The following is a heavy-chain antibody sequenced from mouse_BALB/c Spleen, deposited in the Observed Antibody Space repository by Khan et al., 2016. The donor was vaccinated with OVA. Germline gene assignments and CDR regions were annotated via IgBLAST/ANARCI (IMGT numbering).Heavy chain of an antibody. D-gene: IGHD6-2*01. CDR1: GYIFTNYW. J-gene: IGHJ2*01. CDR2: IYPGTDNT. Sequence: QVQLQQSGAELVRPGASVKLSCKTSGYIFTNYWIHWVKQRSGQGLEWIARIYPGTDNTYYSETLKDKATLTADKSSSTAYMQLSSLKSEDSAVYFCARQESFYYFDYWGQGTTLTVSS. V-gene: IGHV1-76*01. CDR3: ARQESFYYFDY.